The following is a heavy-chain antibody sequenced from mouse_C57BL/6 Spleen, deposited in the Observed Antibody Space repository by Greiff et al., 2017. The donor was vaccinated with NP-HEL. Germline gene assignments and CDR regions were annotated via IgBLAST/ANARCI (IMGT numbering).Heavy chain of an antibody. CDR3: ERLGVGTGYYFDY. V-gene: IGHV1-59*01. CDR2: IDPSDSYT. J-gene: IGHJ2*01. Sequence: VQLQQPGAELVRPGTSVKLSCKASGYTFTSYWMHWVKQRPGQGLEWIGVIDPSDSYTNYNQKFKGKATLTVDTSSSTAYMQLSSLTSEDSAVYYCERLGVGTGYYFDYWGQGTTLTVSS. CDR1: GYTFTSYW. D-gene: IGHD3-3*01.